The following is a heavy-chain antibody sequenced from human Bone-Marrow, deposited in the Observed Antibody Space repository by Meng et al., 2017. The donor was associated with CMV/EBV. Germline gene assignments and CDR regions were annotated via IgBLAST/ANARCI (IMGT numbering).Heavy chain of an antibody. V-gene: IGHV4-4*07. J-gene: IGHJ4*02. D-gene: IGHD3-22*01. CDR1: GGTISSYY. CDR2: IYTSGST. CDR3: ASSNYYDSSGYYMPIDY. Sequence: GGTISSYYWRWIRQPAGKGLEWIGRIYTSGSTNYNPSLKSRVTMSVDTSKNQFSLKLSSVTAADTAVYYCASSNYYDSSGYYMPIDYWGQGTLVTVSS.